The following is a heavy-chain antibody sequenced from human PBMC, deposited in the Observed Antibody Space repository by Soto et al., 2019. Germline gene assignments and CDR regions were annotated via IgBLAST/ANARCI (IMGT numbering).Heavy chain of an antibody. J-gene: IGHJ6*02. D-gene: IGHD6-13*01. Sequence: ASVKVSCKASGYTFTSYAMHWVRQAPGQRLEWMGWINAGNGNTKYSQKFQGRVTITRDTSASTAYMELSSLRSEDTAVYYCASWAADGTTNYYYYYYGMDVWGQGTTVTVYS. CDR2: INAGNGNT. CDR3: ASWAADGTTNYYYYYYGMDV. V-gene: IGHV1-3*01. CDR1: GYTFTSYA.